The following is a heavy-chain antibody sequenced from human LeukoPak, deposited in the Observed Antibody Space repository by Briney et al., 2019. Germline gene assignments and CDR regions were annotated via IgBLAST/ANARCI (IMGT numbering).Heavy chain of an antibody. J-gene: IGHJ3*02. CDR1: GFTFSSYS. V-gene: IGHV3-21*04. D-gene: IGHD6-13*01. CDR3: AKVLSRPPYSSTWSLTRRAFDI. Sequence: PGGSLRLSCAASGFTFSSYSMNWVRQAPGKGLEWVSSISSSSSYIYYADSVKGRFTISRDNSKNTLYLQMNSLRAEDTAQYYCAKVLSRPPYSSTWSLTRRAFDIWGQGTMVTVSS. CDR2: ISSSSSYI.